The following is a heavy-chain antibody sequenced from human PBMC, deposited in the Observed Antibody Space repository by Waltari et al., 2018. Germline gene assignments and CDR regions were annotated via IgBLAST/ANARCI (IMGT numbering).Heavy chain of an antibody. J-gene: IGHJ6*02. CDR1: GFTFNGYW. CDR3: ARAFVNIAARGMDA. CDR2: IRSNGNYG. V-gene: IGHV3-74*01. Sequence: EVLLVESGGGLVQPGGSLRLSCAASGFTFNGYWMYWVRQAPGKGMVLVSTIRSNGNYGTYADSVRGRFTISRDNAKNTLYLQMNSLTAEDTAVYYCARAFVNIAARGMDAWGQGTAVTVSS. D-gene: IGHD6-13*01.